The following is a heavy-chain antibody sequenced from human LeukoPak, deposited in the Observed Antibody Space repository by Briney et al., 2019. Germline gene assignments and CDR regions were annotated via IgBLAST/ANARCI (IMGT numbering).Heavy chain of an antibody. CDR1: GDSISRYC. D-gene: IGHD4-17*01. CDR2: IYTSGST. Sequence: SETLSLTCTVSGDSISRYCWSWVRQPPGKGLEWIGYIYTSGSTDYNPSLKSRVTMSVDTSKNQFSLKLSSVTAADTAVYYCARDGGYGDYGTYYYGMDVWGQGTTVTVSS. CDR3: ARDGGYGDYGTYYYGMDV. V-gene: IGHV4-59*01. J-gene: IGHJ6*02.